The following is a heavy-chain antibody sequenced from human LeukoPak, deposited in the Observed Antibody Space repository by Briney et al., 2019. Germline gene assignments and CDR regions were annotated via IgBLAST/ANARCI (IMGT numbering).Heavy chain of an antibody. CDR3: ARDSAVVVAATQRAFDY. Sequence: PGGSLRLSCAASGFTSSSYSMNWVRQAPGKGLEWVSSISSSSSYIYYADSVKGRFTISRDNAKNSLYLQMNSLRAEDTAVYYCARDSAVVVAATQRAFDYWGQGTLVTVSS. D-gene: IGHD2-15*01. J-gene: IGHJ4*02. V-gene: IGHV3-21*01. CDR2: ISSSSSYI. CDR1: GFTSSSYS.